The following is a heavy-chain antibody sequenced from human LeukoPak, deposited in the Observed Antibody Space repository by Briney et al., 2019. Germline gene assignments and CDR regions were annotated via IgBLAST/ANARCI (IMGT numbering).Heavy chain of an antibody. Sequence: SETLSLTCTVSGGSISSYYWSWIRQPAGKGLEWIGRIYTSGSTNYNPSLKSRVTISVDTSKNQFSLKLSSVTAADTAVYYCASNLRLGELSLLDYWGQGTLVTVSS. CDR2: IYTSGST. V-gene: IGHV4-4*07. D-gene: IGHD3-16*02. CDR3: ASNLRLGELSLLDY. J-gene: IGHJ4*02. CDR1: GGSISSYY.